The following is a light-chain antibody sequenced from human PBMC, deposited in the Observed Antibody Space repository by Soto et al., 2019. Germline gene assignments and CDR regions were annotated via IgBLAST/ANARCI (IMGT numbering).Light chain of an antibody. J-gene: IGKJ4*01. Sequence: DIQMTQSPSSVSASVGDGVTISCRASQSVASWLAWYQQRPGKAPRLLIYAASRLQRGVPSRFSGSESETDFTLTISSLQPEDIATYYCLQSNSFPLTFGGGTKVEIK. V-gene: IGKV1-12*01. CDR2: AAS. CDR3: LQSNSFPLT. CDR1: QSVASW.